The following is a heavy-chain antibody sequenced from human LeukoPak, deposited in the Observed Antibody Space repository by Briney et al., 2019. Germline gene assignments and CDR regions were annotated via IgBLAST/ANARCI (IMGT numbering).Heavy chain of an antibody. CDR3: ARERYYYDSSGYYDTGYDY. Sequence: AASVKVSCKASGYTFTSYYMHWVRQAPGQGLEWMGIINPSGGSTSYAQKFQGRVTMTRDMSTSTVYMELSSLRSEDTAVYYCARERYYYDSSGYYDTGYDYWGQGTLVTVSS. V-gene: IGHV1-46*01. CDR2: INPSGGST. D-gene: IGHD3-22*01. CDR1: GYTFTSYY. J-gene: IGHJ4*02.